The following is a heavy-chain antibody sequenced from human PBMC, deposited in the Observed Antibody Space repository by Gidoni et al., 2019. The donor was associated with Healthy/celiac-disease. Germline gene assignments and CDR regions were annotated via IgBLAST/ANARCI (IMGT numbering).Heavy chain of an antibody. Sequence: QVQLVESGGGLVQPGRSLSLSCAASGFTFSSYGMYGVRQAPGKGLEWVAVMSYDGSNKYYADAVKGRFTISRDNSKNTLYLQMNSLRAEDTAVYYCARVADYWGQGTLVTVSS. CDR2: MSYDGSNK. CDR3: ARVADY. V-gene: IGHV3-30*19. CDR1: GFTFSSYG. J-gene: IGHJ4*02.